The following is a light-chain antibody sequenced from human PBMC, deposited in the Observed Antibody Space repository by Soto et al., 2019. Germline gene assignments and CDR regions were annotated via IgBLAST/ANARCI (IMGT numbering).Light chain of an antibody. J-gene: IGKJ5*01. Sequence: EIVLTQSPATLSLSPGERVTLSCRASQSVSTYLAWYQQTRGQAPRLLIYDASKRATGIPARFSGSGSGTDFTLTISSPEPEDSAVYYCQQRTNSLITFGQGTRLEIK. CDR2: DAS. CDR3: QQRTNSLIT. CDR1: QSVSTY. V-gene: IGKV3-11*01.